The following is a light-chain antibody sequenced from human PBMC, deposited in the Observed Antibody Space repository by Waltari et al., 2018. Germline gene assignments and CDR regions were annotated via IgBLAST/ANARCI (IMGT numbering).Light chain of an antibody. J-gene: IGKJ3*01. CDR2: DAS. CDR3: QHLNSYPFT. Sequence: IQLTQSPSSLSASIGDRVTPTCRASQGIGSALAWYQQKPGKPPRLLIYDASSLEGGVPSRFSGSGSGTDFTLSISSLQPEDFATYSCQHLNSYPFTFGPGTTV. CDR1: QGIGSA. V-gene: IGKV1-13*02.